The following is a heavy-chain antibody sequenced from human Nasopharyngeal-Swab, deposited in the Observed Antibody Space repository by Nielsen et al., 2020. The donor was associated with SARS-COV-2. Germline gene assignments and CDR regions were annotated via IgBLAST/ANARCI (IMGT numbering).Heavy chain of an antibody. Sequence: SVKVSCKASGGTFSSYAISWVRQAPGQGLEWMGGIIPIFGTANYAQKFQGRVTITADESTSPAYMELSSLRSEDTAVYYCARGFIQLLHPYYYYYMDVWGKGTTVTVS. CDR1: GGTFSSYA. D-gene: IGHD2-2*01. CDR2: IIPIFGTA. V-gene: IGHV1-69*13. J-gene: IGHJ6*03. CDR3: ARGFIQLLHPYYYYYMDV.